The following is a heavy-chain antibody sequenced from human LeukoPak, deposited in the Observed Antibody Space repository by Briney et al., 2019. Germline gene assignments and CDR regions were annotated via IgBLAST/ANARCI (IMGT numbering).Heavy chain of an antibody. CDR3: ARAKAAGSYDF. CDR2: THFSGSS. J-gene: IGHJ4*02. CDR1: GSSLGRHY. Sequence: SETLSLTCSVSGSSLGRHYWTWILQPPGTGLEAIGYTHFSGSSNYNPSLKSRATTSLDRAKNQISLTLTSVTAADTAVYFCARAKAAGSYDFWGQGTLVTVSS. D-gene: IGHD6-13*01. V-gene: IGHV4-59*11.